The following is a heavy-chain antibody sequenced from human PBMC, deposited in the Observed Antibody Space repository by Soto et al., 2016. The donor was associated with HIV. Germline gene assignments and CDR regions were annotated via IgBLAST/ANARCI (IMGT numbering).Heavy chain of an antibody. V-gene: IGHV4-59*01. CDR1: GGSISSDY. CDR2: IYYSGST. CDR3: ARGTSGYDWSGYYFDY. J-gene: IGHJ4*02. Sequence: QVQLQESGPGLVKPSGTLSLTCAVSGGSISSDYWSWIRQPPGEGLEWIGYIYYSGSTNYNPSLKSRVTISIDTSKNQFSLRLSSVTAADTAVYYCARGTSGYDWSGYYFDYWGQGTLVTVSS. D-gene: IGHD5-12*01.